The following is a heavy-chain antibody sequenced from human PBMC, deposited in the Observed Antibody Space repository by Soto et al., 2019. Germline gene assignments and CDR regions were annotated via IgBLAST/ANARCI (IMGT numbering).Heavy chain of an antibody. CDR2: ISSSSSYI. V-gene: IGHV3-21*01. D-gene: IGHD6-19*01. J-gene: IGHJ4*02. CDR3: ARGIAVAGPGGVVY. CDR1: GFTFSSYS. Sequence: GGSLRLSCAASGFTFSSYSMNWVRQAPGKGLEWVSSISSSSSYIYYADSVKGRFTISRDNAKNSLYLQMNSLRAEDTAVYYCARGIAVAGPGGVVYWGQGTLVTVSS.